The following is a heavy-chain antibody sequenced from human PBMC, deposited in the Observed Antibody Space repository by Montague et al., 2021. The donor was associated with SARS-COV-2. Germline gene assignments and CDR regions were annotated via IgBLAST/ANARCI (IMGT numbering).Heavy chain of an antibody. Sequence: SETLSLTCTVSGGSIGSHYWSWIRLPPGKGLEWVGHIYYTGITKYKSSLKSRVTISVDTSKNQLSLKLDSVTAADTAAYYCARGSGSASATWFDPWGQGTLVTVSS. CDR2: IYYTGIT. CDR1: GGSIGSHY. V-gene: IGHV4-59*11. D-gene: IGHD6-25*01. J-gene: IGHJ5*02. CDR3: ARGSGSASATWFDP.